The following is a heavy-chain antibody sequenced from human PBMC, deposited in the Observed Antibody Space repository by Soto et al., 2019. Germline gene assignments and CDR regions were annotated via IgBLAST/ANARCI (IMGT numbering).Heavy chain of an antibody. CDR3: ARGIFGSGTANDY. CDR1: GFTFSGSW. Sequence: EVQLVESGGGLVQPGGSLRLSCAASGFTFSGSWMHCVRQAQGKGLVWVSRINGDGSGTSYADFVKGRFTISRDDAKNTLFLQMNGLRAEDTAVYYCARGIFGSGTANDYWGQGTLVTVSS. D-gene: IGHD3-10*01. V-gene: IGHV3-74*01. J-gene: IGHJ4*02. CDR2: INGDGSGT.